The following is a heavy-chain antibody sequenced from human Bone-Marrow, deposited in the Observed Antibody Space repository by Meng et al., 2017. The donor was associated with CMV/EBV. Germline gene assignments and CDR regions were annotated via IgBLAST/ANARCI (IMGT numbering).Heavy chain of an antibody. V-gene: IGHV1-69*05. J-gene: IGHJ4*02. Sequence: SVKVSCKASGGTFSSYAISWVRQAPGQGLEWMGGIIPIFGTANYAQKFQGRVTITTDESTSTAYMELSSLRSEDTAVYYCAREVDIGYYFDYWGQGTLVTVSS. CDR2: IIPIFGTA. CDR1: GGTFSSYA. D-gene: IGHD5-12*01. CDR3: AREVDIGYYFDY.